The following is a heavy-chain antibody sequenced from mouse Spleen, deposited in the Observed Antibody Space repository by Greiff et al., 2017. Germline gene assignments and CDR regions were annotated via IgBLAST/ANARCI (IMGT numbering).Heavy chain of an antibody. V-gene: IGHV5-9*04. CDR1: GFTFSSYA. CDR3: ARQDYWAMDY. J-gene: IGHJ4*01. Sequence: EVKLMESGGGLVKLGGSLKLSCAASGFTFSSYAMSWVRQTPEKRLEWVATISSGGGNTYYPDSVKGRFTISRDNAKNTLYLQMSSLKSEDTAMYYCARQDYWAMDYWGQGTSVTVSS. CDR2: ISSGGGNT.